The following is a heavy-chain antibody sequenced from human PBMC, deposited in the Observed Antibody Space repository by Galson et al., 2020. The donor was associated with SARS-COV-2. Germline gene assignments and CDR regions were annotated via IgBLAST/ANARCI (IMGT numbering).Heavy chain of an antibody. CDR3: ARVYLFVWFGELSASQFDY. D-gene: IGHD3-10*01. V-gene: IGHV1-18*04. CDR2: ISTYNGNS. CDR1: GYTFTSYG. Sequence: ASVKVSCKTSGYTFTSYGITWMRQAPGQGLEWMGWISTYNGNSNYAEKFQGRVTMTTDTSTSTAYMELRSLRSDDTAIYYCARVYLFVWFGELSASQFDYWGQGSLVTVSS. J-gene: IGHJ4*02.